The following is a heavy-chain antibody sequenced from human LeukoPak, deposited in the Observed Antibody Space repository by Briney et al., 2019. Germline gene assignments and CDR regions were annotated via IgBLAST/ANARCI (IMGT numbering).Heavy chain of an antibody. CDR3: ASSSGWPQPIDY. Sequence: PGGSLRLSCAASGFTFSDYYMSWIRQAPGKGLEWVSYISSSGSTIYYADSVKGRFTISRDNAKNSLYLQTNSLRAEDTAVYYCASSSGWPQPIDYWGQGTLVTVSS. CDR1: GFTFSDYY. V-gene: IGHV3-11*01. CDR2: ISSSGSTI. D-gene: IGHD6-19*01. J-gene: IGHJ4*02.